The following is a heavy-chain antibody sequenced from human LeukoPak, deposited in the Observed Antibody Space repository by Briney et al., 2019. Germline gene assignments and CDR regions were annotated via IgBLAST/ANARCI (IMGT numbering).Heavy chain of an antibody. CDR3: AREPAAGPGEYFQH. D-gene: IGHD6-13*01. V-gene: IGHV3-7*01. CDR1: GFTFSSYW. Sequence: GGSLRLSCAASGFTFSSYWMSWVRQAPGKGLEWVANIKQDGSEKYYVDSVKGRSTISRDNAKNSLYLQMNSLRAEDTAVYYCAREPAAGPGEYFQHWGQGTLVTVSS. CDR2: IKQDGSEK. J-gene: IGHJ1*01.